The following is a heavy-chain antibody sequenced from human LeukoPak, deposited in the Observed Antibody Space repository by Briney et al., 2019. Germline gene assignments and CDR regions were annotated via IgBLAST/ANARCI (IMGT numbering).Heavy chain of an antibody. J-gene: IGHJ4*02. CDR3: ARAYCSGGSCIDY. V-gene: IGHV3-66*01. Sequence: GGSLRLSCAASGFTVSSNYMSWVRQAPGKGLEWVSVIYSGGSTYYADSVKGRFTISRDNSKNTLYLQMNSLRAEDTAVYYCARAYCSGGSCIDYWGQGTLVTVSS. CDR1: GFTVSSNY. D-gene: IGHD2-15*01. CDR2: IYSGGST.